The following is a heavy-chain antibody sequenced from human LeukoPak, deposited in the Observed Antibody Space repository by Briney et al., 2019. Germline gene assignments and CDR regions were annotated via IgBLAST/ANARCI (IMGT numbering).Heavy chain of an antibody. CDR1: GYTFTGYY. CDR2: INPNSGGT. J-gene: IGHJ5*02. V-gene: IGHV1-2*02. CDR3: ARAPPGHNWFDP. Sequence: ASVKVSCKASGYTFTGYYMHWVRQAPGQGLECMGWINPNSGGTNYAQTSQGRVTMTRDTSISTAYMELSRLRSDDTAVYYCARAPPGHNWFDPWGQGTLVTVSS.